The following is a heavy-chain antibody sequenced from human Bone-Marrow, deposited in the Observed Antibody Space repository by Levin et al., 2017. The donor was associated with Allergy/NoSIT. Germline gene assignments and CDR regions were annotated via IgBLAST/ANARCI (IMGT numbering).Heavy chain of an antibody. Sequence: AGGSLRLSCAASGFTFSHFAMSWVRQAPGKGLDWVSAISGSGDKTYYGDSVEGRFTISRDNSNNTLFLQMDSLTAEDTAIYYCAKSRRVGAGTSGLDYWGQGTLVTVSS. CDR1: GFTFSHFA. CDR2: ISGSGDKT. J-gene: IGHJ4*02. V-gene: IGHV3-23*01. D-gene: IGHD6-19*01. CDR3: AKSRRVGAGTSGLDY.